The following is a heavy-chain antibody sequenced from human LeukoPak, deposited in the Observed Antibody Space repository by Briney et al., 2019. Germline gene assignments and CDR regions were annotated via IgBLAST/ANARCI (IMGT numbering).Heavy chain of an antibody. CDR3: ARGSWQWLSPFDY. Sequence: SETLSLTCTASGGSISSYYWSWIRQPPGKGLEWIGYIYYSGSTNYNPSLKSRVTISVDTSKNQFSLKLSSVTAADTAVYYCARGSWQWLSPFDYWGQGTLVTVSS. J-gene: IGHJ4*02. V-gene: IGHV4-59*01. D-gene: IGHD6-19*01. CDR1: GGSISSYY. CDR2: IYYSGST.